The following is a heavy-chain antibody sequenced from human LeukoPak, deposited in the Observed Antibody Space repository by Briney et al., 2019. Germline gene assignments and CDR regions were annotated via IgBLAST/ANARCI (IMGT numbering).Heavy chain of an antibody. J-gene: IGHJ4*02. CDR2: INPSGGRT. V-gene: IGHV1-46*01. CDR1: GYTFTSYY. CDR3: AREEICYDSSGYYYGPYFDY. D-gene: IGHD3-22*01. Sequence: GASVKVSCKASGYTFTSYYMHWVRQAPGQGLEWMGTINPSGGRTNYAQKFQGRVTMTRDTSTSAVYMELSSLRSEDTAVYYCAREEICYDSSGYYYGPYFDYWGQGTLVTVSS.